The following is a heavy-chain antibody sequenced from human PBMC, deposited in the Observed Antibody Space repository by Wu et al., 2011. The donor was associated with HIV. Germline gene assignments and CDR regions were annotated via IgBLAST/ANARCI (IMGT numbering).Heavy chain of an antibody. Sequence: QIQLVQSGAEVKKPGASVKVSCKASGYSFTNYGISWVRQAPGQGLEWMGWINVDTADTYYVQNVQGRVTMTADTSTSTAYMELRSLRSDDTAVYYCASVTCNRDHCYFPYLGDAFNIWGQGTKVTVSS. CDR3: ASVTCNRDHCYFPYLGDAFNI. V-gene: IGHV1-18*01. D-gene: IGHD2/OR15-2a*01. CDR1: GYSFTNYG. J-gene: IGHJ3*02. CDR2: INVDTADT.